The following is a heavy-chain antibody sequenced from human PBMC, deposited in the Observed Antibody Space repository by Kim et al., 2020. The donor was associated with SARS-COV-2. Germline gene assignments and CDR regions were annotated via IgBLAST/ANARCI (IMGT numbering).Heavy chain of an antibody. D-gene: IGHD6-25*01. CDR3: ARDRKKYAAAGLDV. Sequence: GGSLRLSCVASGFNFSSHGMHWVRQAPGKGLECVAAIWYDGRNKYSADTVKGRFTISRDNSKNTLYLQMNSLRAEDTAVYYCARDRKKYAAAGLDVWGQGTTVSGSS. CDR2: IWYDGRNK. CDR1: GFNFSSHG. V-gene: IGHV3-33*01. J-gene: IGHJ6*02.